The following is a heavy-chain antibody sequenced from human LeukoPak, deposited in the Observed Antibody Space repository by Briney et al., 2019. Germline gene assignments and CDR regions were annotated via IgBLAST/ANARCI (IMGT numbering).Heavy chain of an antibody. CDR3: ARDSLITGTMSGNWFDP. J-gene: IGHJ5*02. Sequence: PSETLSLTCTVSGYSISSGYYWGWIRQPPGKGLDWIGRIYHSGSTYYNPSLKSRVTISVDTSKNQFSLKPSSVTAADTAVYYCARDSLITGTMSGNWFDPWGQGTLVTVSS. V-gene: IGHV4-38-2*02. D-gene: IGHD1-7*01. CDR2: IYHSGST. CDR1: GYSISSGYY.